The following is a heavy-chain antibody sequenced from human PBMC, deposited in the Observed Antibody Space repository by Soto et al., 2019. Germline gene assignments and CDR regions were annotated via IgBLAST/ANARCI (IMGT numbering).Heavy chain of an antibody. V-gene: IGHV1-58*01. D-gene: IGHD2-15*01. CDR3: AVRYCSGGSCYYRMDV. CDR1: GFTFTSSA. J-gene: IGHJ6*02. Sequence: SVKVSCKASGFTFTSSAVQWVRQARGQRLEWIRWIVVGSGNTNYAQKFQERVTITRDMSTSTAYMELSSLRSEDTAVYYCAVRYCSGGSCYYRMDVWGQGTTVTVSS. CDR2: IVVGSGNT.